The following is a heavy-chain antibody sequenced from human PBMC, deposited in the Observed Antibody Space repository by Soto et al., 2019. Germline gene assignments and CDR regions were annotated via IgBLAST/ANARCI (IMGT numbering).Heavy chain of an antibody. D-gene: IGHD5-18*01. J-gene: IGHJ6*02. V-gene: IGHV3-30-3*01. CDR3: AKDCGYSYGSGYYYYGMDV. Sequence: GGSLRLSCAASGFTFSSYAMHWVRQAPGKGLEWVAVISYDGSNKYYADSVKGRFTISRDNSKNTLYLQMNSLRAEDTAVYYCAKDCGYSYGSGYYYYGMDVWGQGTTVTVSS. CDR2: ISYDGSNK. CDR1: GFTFSSYA.